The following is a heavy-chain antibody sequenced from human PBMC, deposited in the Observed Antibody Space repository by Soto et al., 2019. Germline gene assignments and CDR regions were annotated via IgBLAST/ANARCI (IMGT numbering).Heavy chain of an antibody. Sequence: GASVKVSCKASGGTFGSYAISWVRQAPGQGLEWMGGIIPIFGTANYAQKFQGRVTITADESTSTAYMELSSLRSEDTAVYYCARQQRRYYYDSSGSYFDYWGQGTLVTVSS. CDR1: GGTFGSYA. CDR3: ARQQRRYYYDSSGSYFDY. J-gene: IGHJ4*02. D-gene: IGHD3-22*01. V-gene: IGHV1-69*13. CDR2: IIPIFGTA.